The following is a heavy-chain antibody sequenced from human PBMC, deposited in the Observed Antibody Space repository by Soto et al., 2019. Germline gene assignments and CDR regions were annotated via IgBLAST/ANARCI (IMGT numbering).Heavy chain of an antibody. J-gene: IGHJ3*02. D-gene: IGHD6-19*01. CDR3: ARTKGQWLDYSFDI. Sequence: QLQLQESGPGLVKPSETLSLTCTVSGGSISSYYWSWIRQPPGKGLEWIGYIYYSGSTNYNPSLKSRVTISVDTSKNQFSLKLTSVTAADTAVYYCARTKGQWLDYSFDIWGQGTMVTVSS. CDR2: IYYSGST. V-gene: IGHV4-59*01. CDR1: GGSISSYY.